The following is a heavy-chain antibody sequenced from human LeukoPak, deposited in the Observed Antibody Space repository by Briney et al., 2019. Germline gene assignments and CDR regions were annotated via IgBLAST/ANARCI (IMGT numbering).Heavy chain of an antibody. CDR3: ARVEWNGDYEIPFDY. J-gene: IGHJ4*02. D-gene: IGHD4-17*01. CDR2: IYYSGST. V-gene: IGHV4-30-4*01. Sequence: SQTLSLTCTVSGGSISSGDYYWSWIRQPPGKGLEWIGYIYYSGSTYYNPSLKSRVTISVDTSKNQFSLKLSSVTAADTAVYYCARVEWNGDYEIPFDYWGQGTLVTVSS. CDR1: GGSISSGDYY.